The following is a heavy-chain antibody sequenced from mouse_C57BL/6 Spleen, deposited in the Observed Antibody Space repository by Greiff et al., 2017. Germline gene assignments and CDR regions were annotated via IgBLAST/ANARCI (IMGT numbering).Heavy chain of an antibody. CDR1: GYTFTNYW. Sequence: VQLQQSGAELVRPGTSVKMSCKASGYTFTNYWIGWAKQRPGHGLEWIGDIYPGGGYTNYNEKFKGKATLTVDKSSSTAYMQLSSLTSEDSAVYYCARISSGGDYWGQGTTLTVSS. J-gene: IGHJ2*01. V-gene: IGHV1-63*01. D-gene: IGHD3-2*02. CDR2: IYPGGGYT. CDR3: ARISSGGDY.